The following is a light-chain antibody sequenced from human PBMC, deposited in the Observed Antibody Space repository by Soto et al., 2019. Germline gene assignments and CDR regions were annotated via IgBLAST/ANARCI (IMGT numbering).Light chain of an antibody. Sequence: QSALTQPASVSGSPGQSITISCTGTSSDVGGYNYVSWYQQHPGKAPKLMIYDVSNRPSGVSNRFSGSKFGNTASLTISGLQDEDEADYYCSSYTSSSTLVVFGGGTKLTVL. CDR2: DVS. V-gene: IGLV2-14*01. J-gene: IGLJ2*01. CDR1: SSDVGGYNY. CDR3: SSYTSSSTLVV.